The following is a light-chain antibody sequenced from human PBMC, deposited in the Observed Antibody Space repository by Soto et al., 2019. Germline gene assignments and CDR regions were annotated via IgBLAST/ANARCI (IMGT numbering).Light chain of an antibody. V-gene: IGKV3-20*01. CDR2: DAS. CDR3: QQYGSSPIT. CDR1: QSGSGTY. Sequence: ENVLTQSPGTPSLSPGEKNTPPRRASQSGSGTYLAWYQQKPGQAPRLLIYDASSRATGIPDRFSGSGSGTDFTLTISRLEPEDYAVYYCQQYGSSPITFGQGTRLEIK. J-gene: IGKJ5*01.